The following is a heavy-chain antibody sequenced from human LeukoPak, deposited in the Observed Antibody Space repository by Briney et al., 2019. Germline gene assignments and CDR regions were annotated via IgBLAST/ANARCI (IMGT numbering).Heavy chain of an antibody. CDR2: IYSGGST. CDR3: ERDFPHDDSSGYYPLGY. Sequence: GGSLRLSCAASGFTVSSNYMSWVRQAPGKGLEWVSVIYSGGSTYYADSVKGRFTISRDNSKNTLYLQMNSLRAEDTAVYYCERDFPHDDSSGYYPLGYWGQGTLVTVSS. J-gene: IGHJ4*02. V-gene: IGHV3-66*02. CDR1: GFTVSSNY. D-gene: IGHD3-22*01.